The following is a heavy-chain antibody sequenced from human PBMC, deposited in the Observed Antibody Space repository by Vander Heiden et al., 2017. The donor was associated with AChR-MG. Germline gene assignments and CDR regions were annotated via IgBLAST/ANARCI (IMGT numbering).Heavy chain of an antibody. CDR1: GFTFSSYA. CDR3: ARDQRVVVTAILEY. V-gene: IGHV3-30-3*01. Sequence: QVQLVESGGGVVQPGGSLTLSSADPGFTFSSYAMHWVRQAPGKGLEWVAVISYDGSNKYYADSVKGRFTISRDNSKNTLFLQINSLRPEDTAVYYCARDQRVVVTAILEYWGQGTLVTVSS. D-gene: IGHD2-21*02. J-gene: IGHJ4*02. CDR2: ISYDGSNK.